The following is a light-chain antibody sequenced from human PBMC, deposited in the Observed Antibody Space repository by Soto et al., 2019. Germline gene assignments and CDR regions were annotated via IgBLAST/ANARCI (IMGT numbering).Light chain of an antibody. CDR3: CSFAAGNTYV. V-gene: IGLV2-23*01. J-gene: IGLJ1*01. Sequence: QSALTQPASVSGSPGQSIALSCTGTSSDVGTYNLVSSYQQHPGKAPKLLISEGGKRPSGVSDRFSGSKSGNTASLTISGLQAEDEADYYCCSFAAGNTYVFGTGTKLTVL. CDR1: SSDVGTYNL. CDR2: EGG.